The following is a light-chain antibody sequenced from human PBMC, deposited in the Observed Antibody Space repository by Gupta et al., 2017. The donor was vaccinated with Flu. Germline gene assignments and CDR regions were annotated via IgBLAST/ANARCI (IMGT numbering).Light chain of an antibody. CDR1: QDISNY. J-gene: IGKJ2*01. CDR3: QQEDNLPYT. CDR2: DAS. Sequence: PSSLSASVGDRVTITCQASQDISNYLNWYQQKPGKAPKLLIYDASKLETGVPSRFSGSGSGTDFTFTISSLQPEDIATYYCQQEDNLPYTFGQGTKMEIK. V-gene: IGKV1-33*01.